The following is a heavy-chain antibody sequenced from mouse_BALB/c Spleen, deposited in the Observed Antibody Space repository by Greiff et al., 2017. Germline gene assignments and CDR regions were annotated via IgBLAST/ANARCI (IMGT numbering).Heavy chain of an antibody. CDR2: IDPANGNT. CDR1: GFNIKDTY. V-gene: IGHV14-3*02. D-gene: IGHD1-1*01. J-gene: IGHJ3*01. CDR3: ARVTTVGEGFAY. Sequence: VQLQQSGAELVKPGASVKLSCTASGFNIKDTYMHWVKQRPEQGLEWIGRIDPANGNTKYDPKFQGKATITADTSSNTAYLQLSSLTSEDTAVYYCARVTTVGEGFAYWGQGTLVTVSA.